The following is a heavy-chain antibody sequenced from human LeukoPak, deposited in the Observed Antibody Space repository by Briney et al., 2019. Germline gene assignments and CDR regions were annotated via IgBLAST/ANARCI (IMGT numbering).Heavy chain of an antibody. J-gene: IGHJ4*02. CDR1: GYTLTELS. V-gene: IGHV1-24*01. Sequence: GASVKVSCKVSGYTLTELSMHWVRQAPGKGLEWMGGFDPEDGETIYAQKFQGRVTMTEDTSTDTAYMELGSLRSEDTAVYYCATLGGYDSSGYPLDYWGQGTLVTVSS. D-gene: IGHD3-22*01. CDR3: ATLGGYDSSGYPLDY. CDR2: FDPEDGET.